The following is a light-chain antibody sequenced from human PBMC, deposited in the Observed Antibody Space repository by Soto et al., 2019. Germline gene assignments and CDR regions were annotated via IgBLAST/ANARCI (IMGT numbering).Light chain of an antibody. CDR3: HHYMTSSRT. CDR1: QSLSVW. Sequence: DIQMTQYPYTLSASGGDRVFITCRASQSLSVWLAWYQQRPGKAPLPLIYDTYTLADEIPSRFIGSGSGTEFTLTISSLQPDDFGTYYSHHYMTSSRTFGQGTKVDIK. V-gene: IGKV1-5*01. J-gene: IGKJ1*01. CDR2: DTY.